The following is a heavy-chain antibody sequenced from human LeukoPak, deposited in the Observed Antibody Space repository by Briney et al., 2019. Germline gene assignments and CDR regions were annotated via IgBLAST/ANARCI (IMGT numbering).Heavy chain of an antibody. CDR3: ASGSPHWDIVVVPAAIGAIGDY. J-gene: IGHJ4*02. CDR2: ISYDGSSK. V-gene: IGHV3-30*03. Sequence: PRWSLTLFCAACRFSFRRYGMHWVREALGRGRAGVAVISYDGSSKYYADSLKGRFTISRDNSKNTLYLQMNSLRADDTAVYYCASGSPHWDIVVVPAAIGAIGDYWGQGTLGTVS. CDR1: RFSFRRYG. D-gene: IGHD2-2*02.